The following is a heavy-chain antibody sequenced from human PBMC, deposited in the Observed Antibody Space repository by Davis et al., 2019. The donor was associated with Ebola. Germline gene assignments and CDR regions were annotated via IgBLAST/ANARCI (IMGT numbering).Heavy chain of an antibody. CDR3: ARDSGRGWFDP. V-gene: IGHV4-59*01. D-gene: IGHD3-10*01. J-gene: IGHJ5*02. Sequence: MPSETLSLTCTVSGGSISSYYWSWIRQPPGKGLEWIGYISNSGSTNYNPSLKSRVTISVDTSKNQFSLKLSSVTAADTAVYYCARDSGRGWFDPWGQGTLVTVSS. CDR2: ISNSGST. CDR1: GGSISSYY.